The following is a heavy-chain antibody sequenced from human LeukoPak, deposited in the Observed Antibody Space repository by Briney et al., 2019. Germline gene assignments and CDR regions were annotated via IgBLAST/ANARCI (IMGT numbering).Heavy chain of an antibody. V-gene: IGHV4-4*02. Sequence: PSGTLSVTCAVSGGSISSSNWWSWIRQPPGKRLEWIGEVYHSGSTNYNPSLKSRVTISIDKSKNQFSLNLSSVTAADTAVYYCGSGDYYYFDYWGQGTLVAVSS. D-gene: IGHD3-10*01. J-gene: IGHJ4*02. CDR2: VYHSGST. CDR3: GSGDYYYFDY. CDR1: GGSISSSNW.